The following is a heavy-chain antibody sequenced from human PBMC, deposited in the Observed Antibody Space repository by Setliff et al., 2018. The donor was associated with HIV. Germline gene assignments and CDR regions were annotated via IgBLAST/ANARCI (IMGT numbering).Heavy chain of an antibody. Sequence: GGSLRLSCAASGFSFRDYYMTWIRQAPGKGLEWLSYISGSGTYIEYADSVKGRFTISRDNAKNSLYLQMNSLTAEDTAVYYCVREVVRTLDYWGQGTLVTVSS. V-gene: IGHV3-11*01. CDR1: GFSFRDYY. J-gene: IGHJ4*02. CDR3: VREVVRTLDY. CDR2: ISGSGTYI. D-gene: IGHD2-15*01.